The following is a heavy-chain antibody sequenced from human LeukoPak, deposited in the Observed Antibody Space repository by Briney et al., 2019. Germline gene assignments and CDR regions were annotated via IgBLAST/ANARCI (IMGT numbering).Heavy chain of an antibody. Sequence: GGSLRLSCAASGFTFSSYAMSWVRQAPGKGLEWVSSISDSGSRTDYADSVKGRFTISRDNAKNSLYLQMNSLRAEDTAVYYCAELGITMIGGVWGKGTTVTISS. CDR1: GFTFSSYA. CDR2: ISDSGSRT. V-gene: IGHV3-23*01. CDR3: AELGITMIGGV. D-gene: IGHD3-10*02. J-gene: IGHJ6*04.